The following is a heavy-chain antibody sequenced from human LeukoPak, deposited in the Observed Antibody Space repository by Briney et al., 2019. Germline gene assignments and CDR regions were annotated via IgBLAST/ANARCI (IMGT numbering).Heavy chain of an antibody. V-gene: IGHV4-4*07. CDR2: IYTSGST. CDR3: ARDGYSGSDAL. D-gene: IGHD5-12*01. CDR1: GDSINSFY. Sequence: SETLSLTCTVSGDSINSFYWSWIRQPAGKGLEWIGRIYTSGSTNYSPSLKSRVTISVDTSQNQFSLKLSSVTAADTAVYYCARDGYSGSDALWGQGTLVTVSS. J-gene: IGHJ4*02.